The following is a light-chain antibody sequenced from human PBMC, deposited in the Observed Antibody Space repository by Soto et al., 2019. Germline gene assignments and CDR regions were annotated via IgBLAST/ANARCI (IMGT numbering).Light chain of an antibody. V-gene: IGKV2-40*01. Sequence: DIVMTQTPLSLPVTPGEPASISCRSSQSLLDSDDGNTYLDWYLQKPGQSPQLLIYTLSYRASVVPDRFSGSGSGNDFTLNISRVEADDVGVYYCMLRRAFAWTFGQGPKVEIK. CDR1: QSLLDSDDGNTY. CDR2: TLS. CDR3: MLRRAFAWT. J-gene: IGKJ1*01.